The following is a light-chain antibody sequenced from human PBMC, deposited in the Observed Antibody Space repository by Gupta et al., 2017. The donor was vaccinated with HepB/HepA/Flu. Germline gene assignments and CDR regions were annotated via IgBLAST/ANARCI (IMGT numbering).Light chain of an antibody. CDR3: QQDGSSPRT. Sequence: EIVLTQFPGTLSLSPGERATLSCKASQSVSGSYLAWYQQKPGQAPRLLIYGASSRATGIPDRFIGSGSGTDFTLTISRLEPEDFAVYYCQQDGSSPRTFGQGTKVEIK. CDR1: QSVSGSY. V-gene: IGKV3-20*01. CDR2: GAS. J-gene: IGKJ1*01.